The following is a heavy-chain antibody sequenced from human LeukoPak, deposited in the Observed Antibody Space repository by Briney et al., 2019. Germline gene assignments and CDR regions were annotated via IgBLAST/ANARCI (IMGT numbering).Heavy chain of an antibody. CDR1: GYSFTSYT. D-gene: IGHD2-15*01. CDR3: ARVVVVEENWFDP. CDR2: INAGNGNT. Sequence: ASVKVSCKASGYSFTSYTMHWVRQAPGQRLEWMGWINAGNGNTKYSQRFQGRVTITRDTSASTAYMELSRLRSEDTAVYYCARVVVVEENWFDPWGQGTLVTVSS. J-gene: IGHJ5*02. V-gene: IGHV1-3*01.